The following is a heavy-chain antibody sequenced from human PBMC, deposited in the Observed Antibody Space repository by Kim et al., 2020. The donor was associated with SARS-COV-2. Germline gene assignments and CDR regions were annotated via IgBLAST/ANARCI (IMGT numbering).Heavy chain of an antibody. J-gene: IGHJ4*02. V-gene: IGHV3-33*01. CDR3: ARESVGVDTAMANYFDY. CDR2: IWYDGSNK. Sequence: GGSLRLSCAASGFTFSSYGMHWVRQAPGKGLEWVAVIWYDGSNKYYADSVKGRFTISRDNSKNTLYLQMNSLRAEDTAVYYCARESVGVDTAMANYFDYWGQGTLVTVSS. D-gene: IGHD5-18*01. CDR1: GFTFSSYG.